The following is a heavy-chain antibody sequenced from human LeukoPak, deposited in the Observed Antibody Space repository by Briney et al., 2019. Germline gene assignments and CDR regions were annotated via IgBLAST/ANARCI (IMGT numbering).Heavy chain of an antibody. CDR3: ARGADQEFDF. J-gene: IGHJ4*02. V-gene: IGHV1-46*02. CDR2: INPRDGST. Sequence: SVNVSCKSSGHTLNNHFIHWVRQAPGQGLEWIGMINPRDGSTRTLQRFQGRLTMARDTSTSTLYMGLSSLRSEDTATYFCARGADQEFDFWGQGTLVTVSS. CDR1: GHTLNNHF.